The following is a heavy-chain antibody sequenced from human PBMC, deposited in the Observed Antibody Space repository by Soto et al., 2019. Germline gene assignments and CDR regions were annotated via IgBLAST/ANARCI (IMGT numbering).Heavy chain of an antibody. V-gene: IGHV4-59*01. Sequence: PSETLSLTCTVSGGSISSYYWSWIRQPPGKGLEWIGYIYYSGSTNYNPSLKSRVTISVDTSKNQFSLKLSSVTAADTAVYYCARGAIQLWSDPRGQGTLVTVSS. D-gene: IGHD5-18*01. CDR1: GGSISSYY. CDR3: ARGAIQLWSDP. J-gene: IGHJ5*02. CDR2: IYYSGST.